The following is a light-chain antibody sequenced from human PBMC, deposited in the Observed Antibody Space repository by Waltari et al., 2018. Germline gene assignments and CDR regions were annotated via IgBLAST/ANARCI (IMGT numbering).Light chain of an antibody. J-gene: IGLJ2*01. Sequence: QSVLTQPPSVSGARGQRVTISCTGSSSNIGAGYDVHWYQQLPGTAPKLLIYGNSNRPSGVPDRFSGSKSGTSASLAITGLQAEDEADYYCQSYDSSLSGVVFGGGTKLTVL. V-gene: IGLV1-40*01. CDR1: SSNIGAGYD. CDR2: GNS. CDR3: QSYDSSLSGVV.